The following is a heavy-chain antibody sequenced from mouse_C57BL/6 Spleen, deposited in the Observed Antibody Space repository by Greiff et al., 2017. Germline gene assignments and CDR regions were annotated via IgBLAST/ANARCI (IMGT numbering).Heavy chain of an antibody. CDR1: GYAFTNYL. V-gene: IGHV1-54*01. CDR2: INPGSGGT. D-gene: IGHD2-5*01. J-gene: IGHJ3*01. CDR3: ARGDSNYGY. Sequence: QVQLQQSGAELVRPGTSVKVSCKASGYAFTNYLIEWVKQRPGQGLEWIGVINPGSGGTNYNEKFKGKATLTAGKSSSTAYMQLSSLTSEDSAVYFCARGDSNYGYWGQGTLVTVSA.